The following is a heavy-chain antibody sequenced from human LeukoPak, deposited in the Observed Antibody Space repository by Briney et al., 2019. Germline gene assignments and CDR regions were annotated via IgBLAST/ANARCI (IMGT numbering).Heavy chain of an antibody. CDR3: ARVSYYDSSGYSLPPDY. Sequence: ASVKVSCKASGYTFTGYYVHWVRQAPGQGLEWMGWINPNSGGTNYAQKFQGRVTMTRDTSISTAYMELSRLRSDDTAVYYCARVSYYDSSGYSLPPDYWGQGTLVTVSS. J-gene: IGHJ4*02. V-gene: IGHV1-2*02. CDR1: GYTFTGYY. CDR2: INPNSGGT. D-gene: IGHD3-22*01.